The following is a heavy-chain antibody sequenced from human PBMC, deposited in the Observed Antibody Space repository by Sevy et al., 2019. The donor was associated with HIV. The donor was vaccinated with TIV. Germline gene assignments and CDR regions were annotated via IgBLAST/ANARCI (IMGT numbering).Heavy chain of an antibody. CDR3: ARDLPPSATTVAHFDY. J-gene: IGHJ4*02. V-gene: IGHV3-48*03. CDR1: GFLFSRYE. D-gene: IGHD4-17*01. CDR2: ITNSGSSM. Sequence: GGSLRLSCAASGFLFSRYEMNWVRQAPGKGLEWVSYITNSGSSMSYSDSVRGRFTISRDNAKNSLFLQMNSLRAEDTAIYYWARDLPPSATTVAHFDYWGQGTLVTVSS.